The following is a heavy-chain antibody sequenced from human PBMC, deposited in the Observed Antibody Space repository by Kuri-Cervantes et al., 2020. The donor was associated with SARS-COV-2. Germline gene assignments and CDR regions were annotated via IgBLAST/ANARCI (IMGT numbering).Heavy chain of an antibody. Sequence: SVLVSCKASGGTFSSYAISWVRQAPGQGLEWMGGIITIFGTANYAQKFQGRVTITADETTSTAYMELSSLRSEDTAVYYCARGVEMATINVPFDYWGQGTLVTVSS. D-gene: IGHD5-24*01. V-gene: IGHV1-69*13. CDR1: GGTFSSYA. CDR2: IITIFGTA. J-gene: IGHJ4*02. CDR3: ARGVEMATINVPFDY.